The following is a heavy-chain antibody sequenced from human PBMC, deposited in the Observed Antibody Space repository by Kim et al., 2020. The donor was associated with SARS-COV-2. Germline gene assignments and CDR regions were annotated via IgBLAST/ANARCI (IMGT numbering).Heavy chain of an antibody. Sequence: SETLSLTCAVYGGSFSGYYWNWIRQPPGQGQEWIGVINHSGSTNYNPYLKSRVTISVDTNKNKFHLKLSSVTAADAAVYYCARGQGSARYFDWLLSRWFDPWGQGTLVTVSS. D-gene: IGHD3-9*01. CDR3: ARGQGSARYFDWLLSRWFDP. CDR2: INHSGST. CDR1: GGSFSGYY. V-gene: IGHV4-34*01. J-gene: IGHJ5*02.